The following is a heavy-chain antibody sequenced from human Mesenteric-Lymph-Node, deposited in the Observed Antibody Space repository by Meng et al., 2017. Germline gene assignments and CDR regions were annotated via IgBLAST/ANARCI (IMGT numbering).Heavy chain of an antibody. D-gene: IGHD2-21*01. Sequence: QLAEPRPGVPGPVQTLPLTCLVSGGSMSSVNYYWSWSRQPPGKGLVWIGYIHHSGSAYYNPSLKSRVSISVDTSKNQFSLNLNSMTAADTAVYYCASFDHIPRRNYFDYWGQGTLVTVSS. CDR2: IHHSGSA. CDR3: ASFDHIPRRNYFDY. CDR1: GGSMSSVNYY. J-gene: IGHJ4*02. V-gene: IGHV4-30-4*01.